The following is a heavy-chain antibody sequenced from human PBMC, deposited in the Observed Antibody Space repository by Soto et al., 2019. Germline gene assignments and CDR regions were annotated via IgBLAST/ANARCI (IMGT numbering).Heavy chain of an antibody. J-gene: IGHJ4*02. D-gene: IGHD1-26*01. Sequence: QVQLVQSGAEVKKPGSSVKVSCKASGGTFSSYAISWVRQAPGQGLEWMGGIIPIFGTANYAQKFQGRVTFTGDESTGTAYRELSSLSSEAPAGYYCASDGPSGSYRYWGQGTLVTVSS. CDR1: GGTFSSYA. CDR2: IIPIFGTA. V-gene: IGHV1-69*12. CDR3: ASDGPSGSYRY.